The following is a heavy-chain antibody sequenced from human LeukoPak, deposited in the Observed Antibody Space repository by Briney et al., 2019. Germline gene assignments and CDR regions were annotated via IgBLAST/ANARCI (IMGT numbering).Heavy chain of an antibody. J-gene: IGHJ4*02. CDR2: INPSGGST. CDR1: GYTFTGYY. CDR3: AREGTGQANGGYSYGGLDY. V-gene: IGHV1-46*01. D-gene: IGHD5-18*01. Sequence: ASVKVSCKASGYTFTGYYMHWVRQAPGQGLEWMGIINPSGGSTSYAQKFQGRVTMTRDTSTSTVYMELSSLRSEDTAVYYCAREGTGQANGGYSYGGLDYWGQGTLVTVSS.